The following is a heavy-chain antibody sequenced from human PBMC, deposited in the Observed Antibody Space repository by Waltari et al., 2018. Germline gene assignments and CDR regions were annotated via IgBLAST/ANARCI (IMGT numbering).Heavy chain of an antibody. D-gene: IGHD6-6*01. Sequence: EVQLLESGGGLVQPGGSLRLSCAASGFTFSNSAMRWVRQAPGKGLEWVSSISGTGDSTHYADSVKGRFTISRDNSKNTLYLQMSSLRAEDTAVYYCARIMSSIARRSGMDVWGQGTTVTVSS. CDR1: GFTFSNSA. CDR3: ARIMSSIARRSGMDV. J-gene: IGHJ6*02. CDR2: ISGTGDST. V-gene: IGHV3-23*01.